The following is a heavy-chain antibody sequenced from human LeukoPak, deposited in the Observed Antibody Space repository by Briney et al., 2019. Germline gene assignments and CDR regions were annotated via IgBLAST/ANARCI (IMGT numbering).Heavy chain of an antibody. CDR3: ARALWFGDQSYHY. D-gene: IGHD3-10*01. V-gene: IGHV1-2*02. J-gene: IGHJ4*02. Sequence: ASVKVSCKASGYTFTGYYMHWVRQAPGQGLEWMGWINPNSGGTNYAQKFQGRVTMTRDTSISTAYTELSRLRSDDTAVYYCARALWFGDQSYHYWGQGTLVTVSS. CDR1: GYTFTGYY. CDR2: INPNSGGT.